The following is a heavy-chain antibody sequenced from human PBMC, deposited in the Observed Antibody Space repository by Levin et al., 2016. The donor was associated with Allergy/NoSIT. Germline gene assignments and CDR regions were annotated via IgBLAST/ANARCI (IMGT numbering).Heavy chain of an antibody. Sequence: WIRQPPGKGLEWVSSISSSSSYIYYADSVKGRFTISRDNAKNSLYLQMNSLRAEDTAVYYCAREGAMAYYYGMDVWGQGTTVTVSS. V-gene: IGHV3-21*01. CDR2: ISSSSSYI. D-gene: IGHD5-18*01. CDR3: AREGAMAYYYGMDV. J-gene: IGHJ6*02.